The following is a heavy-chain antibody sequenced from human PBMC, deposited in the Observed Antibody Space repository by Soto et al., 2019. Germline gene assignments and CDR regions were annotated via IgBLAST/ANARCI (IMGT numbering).Heavy chain of an antibody. CDR1: RFTFNSYV. CDR3: EREVGNCANGMDV. V-gene: IGHV3-33*01. Sequence: QPCCCLRLSCAACRFTFNSYVIHLFLQAPGKGLEWVAIMWYDGSNKYYADSVKGRFTISRDNSKNTLYLQMNSLRAEDTAVYYCEREVGNCANGMDVWGQGTTVTVSS. J-gene: IGHJ6*01. CDR2: MWYDGSNK. D-gene: IGHD1-1*01.